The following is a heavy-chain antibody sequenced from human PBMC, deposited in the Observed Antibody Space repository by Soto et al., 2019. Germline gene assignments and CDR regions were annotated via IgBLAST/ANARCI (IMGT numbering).Heavy chain of an antibody. V-gene: IGHV3-21*01. CDR2: ISSSSSYI. CDR3: ASHCSGGSCYLPYFDY. Sequence: PRGALRLSCAASGFTFSSYSMNWVRQAPGKGLEWVSSISSSSSYIYYADSVKGRFTISRDNAKNSLYLQMNSLRAEDTAVYYCASHCSGGSCYLPYFDYWGQGTLVTVSS. J-gene: IGHJ4*02. D-gene: IGHD2-15*01. CDR1: GFTFSSYS.